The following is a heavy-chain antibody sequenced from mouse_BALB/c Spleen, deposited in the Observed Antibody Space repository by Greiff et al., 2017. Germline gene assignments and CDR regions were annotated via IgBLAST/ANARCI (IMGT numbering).Heavy chain of an antibody. J-gene: IGHJ4*01. CDR2: ISSGGSYT. CDR3: ARHEGPTYYAMDY. D-gene: IGHD2-10*01. V-gene: IGHV5-6*01. CDR1: GFTFSSYG. Sequence: EVQLVESGGDLVKPGGSLKLSCAASGFTFSSYGMSWVRQTPDKRLEWVATISSGGSYTYYPDSVKGRFTISRDNAKNTLYLQMSSLKSEDTAMYYCARHEGPTYYAMDYWGQGTSVTVSS.